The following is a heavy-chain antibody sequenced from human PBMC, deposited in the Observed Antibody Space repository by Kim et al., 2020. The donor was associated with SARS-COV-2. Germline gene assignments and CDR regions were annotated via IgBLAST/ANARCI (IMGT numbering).Heavy chain of an antibody. V-gene: IGHV4-34*01. CDR3: ATLDYYDSSGYRIDFDD. CDR2: INHSGST. D-gene: IGHD3-22*01. CDR1: GGSFSGYY. J-gene: IGHJ4*01. Sequence: SETLSLTCAVYGGSFSGYYWSWIRQPPGKGLEWIGEINHSGSTNYNPSLKSRVTISVDTSKNQFSLKLSSVTAADTAVYYCATLDYYDSSGYRIDFDDWG.